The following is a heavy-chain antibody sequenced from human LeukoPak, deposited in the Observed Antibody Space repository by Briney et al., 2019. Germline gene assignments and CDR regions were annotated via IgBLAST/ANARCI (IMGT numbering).Heavy chain of an antibody. V-gene: IGHV4-39*07. D-gene: IGHD3-10*01. CDR1: GGSISSSSYY. CDR3: ARYGSETDY. CDR2: IYYSGST. J-gene: IGHJ4*02. Sequence: PSETLSLTCTVSGGSISSSSYYWGWIRQPPGKGLEWIGSIYYSGSTYYNPSLKSRVTISVDTSKNQFSLKLSSVTAADTAVYYCARYGSETDYWGQGTLVTVSS.